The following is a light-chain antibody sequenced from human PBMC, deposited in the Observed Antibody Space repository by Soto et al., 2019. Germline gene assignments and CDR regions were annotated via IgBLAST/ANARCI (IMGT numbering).Light chain of an antibody. CDR3: RQYNNWPWIT. Sequence: EIVMTQSPATLSVSPGERATLSCRASQSVSSNLAWYQQKPGQAPRLLIYGASTRATGIPARFSGSGSGTDFTLPISTLHFKDLAVYYCRQYNNWPWITSGKGTGLEIK. V-gene: IGKV3-15*01. CDR1: QSVSSN. CDR2: GAS. J-gene: IGKJ5*01.